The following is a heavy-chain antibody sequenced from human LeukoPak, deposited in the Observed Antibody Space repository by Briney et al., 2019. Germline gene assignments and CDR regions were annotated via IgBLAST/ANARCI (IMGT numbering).Heavy chain of an antibody. J-gene: IGHJ6*02. Sequence: PGGSLRLSCAASGFTFSSYAMSWVRQAPGKGLEWVSAISGSGGSTYYADSVKGRFTISRDNSKNTLYLQMNSLRAEDTAVYYCAKVSGWYSVASVDVWGQGTTVTVSS. CDR2: ISGSGGST. D-gene: IGHD6-19*01. CDR3: AKVSGWYSVASVDV. CDR1: GFTFSSYA. V-gene: IGHV3-23*01.